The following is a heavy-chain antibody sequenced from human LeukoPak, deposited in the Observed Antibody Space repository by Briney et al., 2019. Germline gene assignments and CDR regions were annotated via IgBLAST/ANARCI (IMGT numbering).Heavy chain of an antibody. CDR2: IYTSGST. Sequence: SETLSLTCPVSGCTLSSYYWSWIRPPAGKGLEWIGRIYTSGSTNYNPSLKSRVTMSVDTSKNQFSLKLSSVTAADTAVYYCARDLVIVVVPAAIETNWFDPWGQGTLVTVSS. CDR3: ARDLVIVVVPAAIETNWFDP. V-gene: IGHV4-4*07. D-gene: IGHD2-2*03. J-gene: IGHJ5*02. CDR1: GCTLSSYY.